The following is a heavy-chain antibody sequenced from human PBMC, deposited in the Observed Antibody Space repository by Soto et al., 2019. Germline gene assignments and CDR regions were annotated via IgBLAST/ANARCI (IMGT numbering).Heavy chain of an antibody. CDR1: GYTFTSYD. CDR3: AREHSSSWRFDY. J-gene: IGHJ4*02. CDR2: MNPNSGNT. V-gene: IGHV1-8*01. Sequence: QVQLVQSGAEVKKPGASVKVSCKASGYTFTSYDITWVRQATGQGLAWMGWMNPNSGNTGYAQTFQGRVTMTRNTSISTGYMELSSLRSEDTAVYYCAREHSSSWRFDYWGQGTLVTVSS. D-gene: IGHD6-13*01.